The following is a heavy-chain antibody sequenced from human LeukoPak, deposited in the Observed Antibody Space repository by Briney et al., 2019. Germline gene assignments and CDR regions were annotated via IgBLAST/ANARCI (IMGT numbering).Heavy chain of an antibody. CDR1: GFTFSDYY. CDR3: VVGVGYYYYMDV. D-gene: IGHD2-15*01. CDR2: ISSSGSTI. Sequence: GGSLRLSCAASGFTFSDYYMSWIRQAPGKGLEWVSYISSSGSTIYYADSVKGRFTISRDNAKNPLYLQMNSLRAEDTAVYCCVVGVGYYYYMDVWGKGTTVTVSS. J-gene: IGHJ6*03. V-gene: IGHV3-11*04.